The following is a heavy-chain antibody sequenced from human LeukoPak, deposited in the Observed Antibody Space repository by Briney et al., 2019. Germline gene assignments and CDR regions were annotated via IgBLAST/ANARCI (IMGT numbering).Heavy chain of an antibody. V-gene: IGHV4-59*01. D-gene: IGHD6-13*01. CDR2: IYYSGST. Sequence: SETLSLTCTVSGGSISSYYWSWLRQPPGKGLEWIGYIYYSGSTNYNPSLKSRVTISVDTSKNQFSLKLSSVTAADTAVYYCARVWYSSSWYDYWGQGTLVTVSS. CDR1: GGSISSYY. J-gene: IGHJ4*02. CDR3: ARVWYSSSWYDY.